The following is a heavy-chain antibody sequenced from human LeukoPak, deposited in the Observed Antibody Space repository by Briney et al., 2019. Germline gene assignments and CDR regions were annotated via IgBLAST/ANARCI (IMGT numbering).Heavy chain of an antibody. CDR3: VKGPGRTTSSLI. D-gene: IGHD2-2*01. CDR2: ISPGGGGA. J-gene: IGHJ3*02. Sequence: GGSLRLSCATSGFFFNSYAMSRVRQAPGKGLEWVSGISPGGGGASYADSVKGRFIIFRDTSKDTLYLQMNSLRTGDTAVYYCVKGPGRTTSSLIWGQGTMVSVSS. V-gene: IGHV3-23*01. CDR1: GFFFNSYA.